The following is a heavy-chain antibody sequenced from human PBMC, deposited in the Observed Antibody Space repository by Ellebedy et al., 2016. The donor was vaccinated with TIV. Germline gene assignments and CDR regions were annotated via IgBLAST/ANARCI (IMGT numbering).Heavy chain of an antibody. CDR3: ARGFLSKWLDP. CDR1: GGSTSTYY. J-gene: IGHJ5*02. Sequence: MPGGSLRLSCTVSGGSTSTYYWTWIRQPPGKGLEWIGNVYYSGSPNYNPSPKSRVTISLDTSKKQFSLKLDSVTAADTAVYYCARGFLSKWLDPWGRGILVTVAS. V-gene: IGHV4-59*01. CDR2: VYYSGSP.